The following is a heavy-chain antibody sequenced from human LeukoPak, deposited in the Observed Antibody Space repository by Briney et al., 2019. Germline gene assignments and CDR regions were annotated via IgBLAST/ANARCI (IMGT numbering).Heavy chain of an antibody. D-gene: IGHD6-19*01. CDR3: ARGVEGYSSALDAFDI. J-gene: IGHJ3*02. CDR2: IYYSGST. V-gene: IGHV4-59*01. CDR1: GGSISSYY. Sequence: SETLSLTCTVSGGSISSYYWSWIRQPPGKGLEWIGYIYYSGSTNYNPSLKSRVTISVDTSKNQFSLKLSSVTAADTAVYYCARGVEGYSSALDAFDIWGQGTMVTVSS.